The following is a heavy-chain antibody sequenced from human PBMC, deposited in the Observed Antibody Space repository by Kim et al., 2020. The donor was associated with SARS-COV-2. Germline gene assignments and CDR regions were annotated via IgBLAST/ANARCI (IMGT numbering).Heavy chain of an antibody. Sequence: ASVKVSCKVSGYTLTELSMHWVRQAPGKGLEWMGGFDPEDGETIYAQKFQGRVTMTEDTSTDTAYMELSSLRSEDTAVYYCATGVAVAGRSSDYYYYYGMDAWGQGTTVTASS. J-gene: IGHJ6*02. CDR3: ATGVAVAGRSSDYYYYYGMDA. D-gene: IGHD6-19*01. CDR1: GYTLTELS. CDR2: FDPEDGET. V-gene: IGHV1-24*01.